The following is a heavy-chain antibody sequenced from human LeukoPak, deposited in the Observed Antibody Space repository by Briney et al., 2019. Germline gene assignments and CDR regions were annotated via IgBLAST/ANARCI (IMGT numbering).Heavy chain of an antibody. CDR1: GGSISSSNCY. V-gene: IGHV4-39*07. D-gene: IGHD1-14*01. Sequence: SETLSLTCTVSGGSISSSNCYWGWIRQTPGKGLEWIGSIYYSGNSYSNPSLKSRVTISVYRSKKQFSLKFSSVTDADPSRYFCARAFVSTGGFDYWGQGTLVTVSS. CDR3: ARAFVSTGGFDY. J-gene: IGHJ4*02. CDR2: IYYSGNS.